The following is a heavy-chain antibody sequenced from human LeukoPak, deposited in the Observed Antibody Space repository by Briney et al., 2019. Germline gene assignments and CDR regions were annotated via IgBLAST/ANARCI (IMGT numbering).Heavy chain of an antibody. V-gene: IGHV3-30-3*01. CDR3: AKDRDTSGYYYKTTPDY. CDR2: ISYDGTDK. Sequence: PGGSLRLSCAASGFTFNNCAMHWVRQAPGKGLEWVAVISYDGTDKYYADSVKGRFTISRDNFKNTLYLQMSSLRAEDTALYYCAKDRDTSGYYYKTTPDYWGQGTLVTVSS. CDR1: GFTFNNCA. J-gene: IGHJ4*02. D-gene: IGHD3-22*01.